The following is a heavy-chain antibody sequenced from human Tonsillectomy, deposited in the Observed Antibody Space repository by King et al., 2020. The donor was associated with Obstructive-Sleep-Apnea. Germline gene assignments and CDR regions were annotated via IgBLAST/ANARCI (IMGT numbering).Heavy chain of an antibody. J-gene: IGHJ5*02. CDR1: GFTFSSYG. V-gene: IGHV3-30*02. CDR2: IRYDGSNK. D-gene: IGHD3-10*01. CDR3: AKHAYYYGAGSSLNWFDP. Sequence: QLVQSGGGVVQPGGSLRLSCGTSGFTFSSYGMHWVRQASGKGPEWVAFIRYDGSNKYYADSVKVRFTIPRDNSKNTLFLQMNSLRAEDTAVYHCAKHAYYYGAGSSLNWFDPWGQGTLVTVSS.